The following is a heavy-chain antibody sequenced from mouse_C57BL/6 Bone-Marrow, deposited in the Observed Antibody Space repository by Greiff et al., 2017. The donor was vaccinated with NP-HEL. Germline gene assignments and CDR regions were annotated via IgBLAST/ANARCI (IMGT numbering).Heavy chain of an antibody. CDR2: IDPSDSYT. V-gene: IGHV1-50*01. CDR3: ARGGVTTDY. Sequence: QVQLQQPGAELVKPGASVKLSCKASGYTFTSYWMQWVKQRPGQGLEWIGEIDPSDSYTNYNQKFKGKATLSVDTSSSTADMQLSSLTSEDSAVYYCARGGVTTDYWGQGTTLTVSS. J-gene: IGHJ2*01. D-gene: IGHD2-2*01. CDR1: GYTFTSYW.